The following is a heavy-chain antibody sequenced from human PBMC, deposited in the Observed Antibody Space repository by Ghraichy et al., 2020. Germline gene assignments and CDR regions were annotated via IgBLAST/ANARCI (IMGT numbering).Heavy chain of an antibody. CDR1: GGSISSSSYY. CDR3: ASVPVLRFLEWLLAVGAFDI. CDR2: IYYSGST. J-gene: IGHJ3*02. V-gene: IGHV4-39*01. D-gene: IGHD3-3*01. Sequence: SETLSLTCTVSGGSISSSSYYWGWIRQPPGKGLEWIGSIYYSGSTYYNPSLKSRVTISVDTSKNQFSLKLSSVTAADTAVYYCASVPVLRFLEWLLAVGAFDIWGQGTMVTVSS.